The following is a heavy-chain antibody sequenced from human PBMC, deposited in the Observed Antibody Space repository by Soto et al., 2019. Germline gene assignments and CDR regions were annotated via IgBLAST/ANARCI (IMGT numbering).Heavy chain of an antibody. CDR1: GFTFSSSA. J-gene: IGHJ4*02. D-gene: IGHD3-3*01. Sequence: SVKVSCKTSGFTFSSSAVHWVRQARGHRLQWIGWIDVGSANANYAHMLQERVTISRDMSTSTAYMELSSLRPEDTAVYYCATEVGGYIYDLAXHWGPGTLVTVSS. CDR2: IDVGSANA. CDR3: ATEVGGYIYDLAXH. V-gene: IGHV1-58*01.